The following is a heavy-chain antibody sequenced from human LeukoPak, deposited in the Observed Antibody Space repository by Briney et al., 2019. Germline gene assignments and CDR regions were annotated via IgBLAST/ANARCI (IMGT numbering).Heavy chain of an antibody. CDR2: IYYSGSV. CDR3: AITGGSGLGGAFDI. Sequence: SETLSLTCTVSGGSISSSSYYWGWIRQPPGKGLEWIGSIYYSGSVYYNPSLKSRVTMSVDTSKNQFSLKLSSVTAVDTAVYYCAITGGSGLGGAFDIWGQGTMVTVSS. D-gene: IGHD6-19*01. CDR1: GGSISSSSYY. V-gene: IGHV4-39*07. J-gene: IGHJ3*02.